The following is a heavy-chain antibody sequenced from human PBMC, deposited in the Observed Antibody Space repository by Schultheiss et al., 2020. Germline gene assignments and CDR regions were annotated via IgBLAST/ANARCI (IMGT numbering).Heavy chain of an antibody. CDR3: AKDQAGWCSGTSCNGMDV. D-gene: IGHD2-2*01. J-gene: IGHJ6*02. V-gene: IGHV3-30*18. Sequence: GGSLRLSCAASGFTFSSYEMNWVRQAPGKGLEWVAVISYDGSNKYYADSVKGRFTISRDNSKNTLDLQMNSLRPEDTALYYCAKDQAGWCSGTSCNGMDVWGQGTTVTVSS. CDR2: ISYDGSNK. CDR1: GFTFSSYE.